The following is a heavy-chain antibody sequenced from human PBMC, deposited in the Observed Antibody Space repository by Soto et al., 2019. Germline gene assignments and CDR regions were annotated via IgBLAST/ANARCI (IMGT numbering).Heavy chain of an antibody. D-gene: IGHD2-15*01. CDR2: ISSSSSYI. Sequence: EVQLVESGGGLVKPGGSLRLSCAASGFTFSSYSMNWVRQAPGKGLEWVSSISSSSSYIYYADSVKGRFTISRDNAKNSLYLRMNSLRAEDTAVYYRARCSGGSCTFDYWGQRTLVTVSS. CDR1: GFTFSSYS. V-gene: IGHV3-21*01. J-gene: IGHJ4*02. CDR3: ARCSGGSCTFDY.